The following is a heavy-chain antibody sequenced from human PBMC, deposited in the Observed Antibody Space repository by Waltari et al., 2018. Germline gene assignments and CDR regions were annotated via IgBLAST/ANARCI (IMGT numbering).Heavy chain of an antibody. CDR3: ARRGKYQLQWYFDL. J-gene: IGHJ2*01. V-gene: IGHV4-31*03. CDR2: IYYSGST. CDR1: GGSISSGGYY. D-gene: IGHD2-2*01. Sequence: QVQLQESGPGLVKPSQTLSLTCTVSGGSISSGGYYWSWIRQHPGKGLEWIGYIYYSGSTYYNPSLKSRVTISVDTSKNQFSLKLSAVTAADTAVYYCARRGKYQLQWYFDLWGRGTLVTVSS.